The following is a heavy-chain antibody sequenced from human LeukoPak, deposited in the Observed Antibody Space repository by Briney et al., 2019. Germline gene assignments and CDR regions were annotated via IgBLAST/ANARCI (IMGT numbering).Heavy chain of an antibody. V-gene: IGHV3-30*02. CDR1: GFTFNSFA. J-gene: IGHJ4*02. CDR2: IQSDGSDK. D-gene: IGHD6-19*01. CDR3: ASSGVFPHNPLDY. Sequence: PGGSLRLSCAASGFTFNSFAMHWVRQAPGKGLEHLAFIQSDGSDKYYADSVKGRFTIFRDNSKNTLYLQMNSLRAEDTAVYYCASSGVFPHNPLDYWGQGTLVTVSS.